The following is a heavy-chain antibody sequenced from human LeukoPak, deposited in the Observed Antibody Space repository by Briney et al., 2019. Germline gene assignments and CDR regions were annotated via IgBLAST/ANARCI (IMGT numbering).Heavy chain of an antibody. CDR1: GFTFSSYW. D-gene: IGHD2-15*01. CDR3: ARGYCSGGSCYLKTGNWFDP. CDR2: INSDGSST. V-gene: IGHV3-74*01. Sequence: GGSLRLSCAASGFTFSSYWMHWVRQAPGKGLVWVSRINSDGSSTSYADSVKGRFTISRDNAENTLYLQMNSLRAEDTAVYYCARGYCSGGSCYLKTGNWFDPWGQGTLVTVSS. J-gene: IGHJ5*02.